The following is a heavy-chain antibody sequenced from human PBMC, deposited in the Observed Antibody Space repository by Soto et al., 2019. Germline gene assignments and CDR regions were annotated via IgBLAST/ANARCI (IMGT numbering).Heavy chain of an antibody. J-gene: IGHJ4*02. D-gene: IGHD1-26*01. CDR2: IKQDGSEK. CDR3: ARELIEGATPYYFDY. Sequence: GGSLRLSCAASGFTFSSYWMSWVRQAPGKGLEWVANIKQDGSEKYYVDSVKGRFTISRDNAKNSLYLQMNSLRAEDTAVYYCARELIEGATPYYFDYWGQGTLVTVSS. V-gene: IGHV3-7*05. CDR1: GFTFSSYW.